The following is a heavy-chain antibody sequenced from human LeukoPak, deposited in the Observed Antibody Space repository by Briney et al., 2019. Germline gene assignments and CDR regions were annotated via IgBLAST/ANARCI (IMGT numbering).Heavy chain of an antibody. CDR1: GFTFSSYA. D-gene: IGHD6-6*01. CDR3: AKDLLGAYAARPFDY. V-gene: IGHV3-23*01. Sequence: GGSLRLSCAASGFTFSSYAMNWVRQAPGKGLEWVSAIRGSGSNTYYADSVKGRFTISRDNSKNTLYLQMNSLRAKDTAVYYCAKDLLGAYAARPFDYWGQGTLVTVSS. J-gene: IGHJ4*02. CDR2: IRGSGSNT.